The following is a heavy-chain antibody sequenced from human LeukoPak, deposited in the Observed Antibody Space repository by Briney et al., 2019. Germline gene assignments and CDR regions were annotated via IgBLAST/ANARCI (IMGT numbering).Heavy chain of an antibody. CDR3: GRRGCYYGSGSYCNWFDP. Sequence: SETLSLTCAVYGGSFSGYYWSWIRQPPGKGLEWIGEINHSGSTNYNPSLKSRVTISVDTSKNQFSLKLSSVTAADTAVYYCGRRGCYYGSGSYCNWFDPWGQGTLVTVSS. CDR1: GGSFSGYY. CDR2: INHSGST. J-gene: IGHJ5*02. V-gene: IGHV4-34*01. D-gene: IGHD3-10*01.